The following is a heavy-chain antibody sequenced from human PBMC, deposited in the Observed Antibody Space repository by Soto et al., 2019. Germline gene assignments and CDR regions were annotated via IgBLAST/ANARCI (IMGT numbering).Heavy chain of an antibody. V-gene: IGHV3-7*03. CDR1: GFTFSTYW. Sequence: EVHLVESGGGLVQPGGSLRLSCAASGFTFSTYWMSWVRQAPGMGLEWLAIIKKDGSETHYVDSVKGRFTTSRDTAKNSLFLQMNSLRADDTAVYYCARGAGWELDYWGQGTLVTVSS. CDR2: IKKDGSET. J-gene: IGHJ4*02. D-gene: IGHD1-26*01. CDR3: ARGAGWELDY.